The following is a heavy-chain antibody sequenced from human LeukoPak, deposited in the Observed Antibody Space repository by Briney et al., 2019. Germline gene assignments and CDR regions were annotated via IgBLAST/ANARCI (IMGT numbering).Heavy chain of an antibody. J-gene: IGHJ6*02. CDR3: ARTITMERWYYGMDV. CDR1: GYTFTSYG. D-gene: IGHD3-10*01. Sequence: SVKVSCKASGYTFTSYGISWVRQAPGQGLEWMGGITPIFGTANYAQKFQGRVTITADESTSTAYMELSSLRSEDTAVYYCARTITMERWYYGMDVWGQGTTVTVSS. V-gene: IGHV1-69*13. CDR2: ITPIFGTA.